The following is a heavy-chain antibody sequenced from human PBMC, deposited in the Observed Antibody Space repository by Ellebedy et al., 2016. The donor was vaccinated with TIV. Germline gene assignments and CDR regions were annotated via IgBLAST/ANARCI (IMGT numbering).Heavy chain of an antibody. CDR3: TTFLEWLLYRLDY. CDR1: GFTVSSNY. Sequence: PGGSLRLSCAASGFTVSSNYMSWVRQAPGKGLEWVSVIYSGGNTYYADSVKGRFAISRDNSKNTLYLQMNSLKTEDTAVYYCTTFLEWLLYRLDYWGQGTLVTVSS. J-gene: IGHJ4*02. V-gene: IGHV3-66*01. CDR2: IYSGGNT. D-gene: IGHD3-3*01.